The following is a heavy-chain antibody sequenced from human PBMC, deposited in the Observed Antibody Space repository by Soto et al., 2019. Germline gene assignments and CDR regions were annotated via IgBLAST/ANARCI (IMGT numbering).Heavy chain of an antibody. Sequence: GESRKISCKGSGYSFTSYWIGWVRQMPGKGLEWMGIIYPGDSDTRYSPSFQGQVTISADKSISTAYLQWSSLKASDTAMYYCARPHYCSGGSCYSGYYYGMDVWGQGTTVTVSS. J-gene: IGHJ6*02. CDR1: GYSFTSYW. D-gene: IGHD2-15*01. CDR2: IYPGDSDT. CDR3: ARPHYCSGGSCYSGYYYGMDV. V-gene: IGHV5-51*01.